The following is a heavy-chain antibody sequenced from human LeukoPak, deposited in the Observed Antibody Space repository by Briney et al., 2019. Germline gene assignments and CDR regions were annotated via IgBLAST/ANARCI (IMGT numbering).Heavy chain of an antibody. Sequence: GGSLRLSCAASGFTFSSYGMHWVRQAPGNGLEWVAFVRYDASNKYYADSVKGRFTIWRDNSKNTLYLQMNSLRAEDTAVYYCAKDLYYYDSSGPPAVNWFDPWGQGTLVTVSS. V-gene: IGHV3-30*02. CDR2: VRYDASNK. CDR3: AKDLYYYDSSGPPAVNWFDP. CDR1: GFTFSSYG. D-gene: IGHD3-22*01. J-gene: IGHJ5*02.